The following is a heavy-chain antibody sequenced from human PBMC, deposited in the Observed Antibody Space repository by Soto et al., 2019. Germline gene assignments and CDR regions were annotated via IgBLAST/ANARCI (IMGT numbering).Heavy chain of an antibody. J-gene: IGHJ4*02. CDR2: ISYDGSNK. V-gene: IGHV3-30-3*01. Sequence: GGALRLYCAASGFTCSSYAMHWVRQAPGKGLEWVAVISYDGSNKYYADSVKGRFTISRDNSKNTLYLQMNSLRAEDTAVYYCARDIEQWLVPAIDYWGQGTLVTVSS. CDR1: GFTCSSYA. D-gene: IGHD6-19*01. CDR3: ARDIEQWLVPAIDY.